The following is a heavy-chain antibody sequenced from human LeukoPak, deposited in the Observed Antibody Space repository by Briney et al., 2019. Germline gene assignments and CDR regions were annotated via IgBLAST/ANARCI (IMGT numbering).Heavy chain of an antibody. J-gene: IGHJ4*02. D-gene: IGHD3-10*01. V-gene: IGHV3-48*03. CDR3: ARQAAGILWFGEDEGYYFDY. CDR2: ISSSGSTI. CDR1: GFTFSSYE. Sequence: GGSLRLSCAASGFTFSSYEMNWVHQAPGKGLEWVSYISSSGSTIYYADSVKGRFTISRDNAKNSLYLQMNSLRAEDTAVYYCARQAAGILWFGEDEGYYFDYWGQGTLVTVSS.